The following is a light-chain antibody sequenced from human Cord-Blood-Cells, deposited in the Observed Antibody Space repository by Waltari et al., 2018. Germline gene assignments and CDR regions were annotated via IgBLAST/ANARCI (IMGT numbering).Light chain of an antibody. CDR3: CSYAGSYTLV. V-gene: IGLV2-11*01. CDR2: DVS. J-gene: IGLJ2*01. Sequence: QSALTQPRSVSGSPGQSVTISCTVTSSDVGGYNYVSWYQQHPGKAPKLMIYDVSKRPSGVPGRFSGSKSGNTASLTISGLQAEDEAEYYCCSYAGSYTLVFGGGTKLTVL. CDR1: SSDVGGYNY.